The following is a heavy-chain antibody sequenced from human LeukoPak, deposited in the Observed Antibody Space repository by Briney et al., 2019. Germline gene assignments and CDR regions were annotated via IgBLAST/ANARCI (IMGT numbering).Heavy chain of an antibody. CDR2: VYYRGST. Sequence: SETLSLTCTISGGSISSYYWSWIRQSPGKGLEWIVYVYYRGSTNYNPSLKSRVSISVDTSKNQLSLKLTSVTAADTAVYYCARDGGDTSGWYGGYYYYFMDVWGKGTTVTVFS. CDR1: GGSISSYY. D-gene: IGHD6-19*01. J-gene: IGHJ6*03. V-gene: IGHV4-59*01. CDR3: ARDGGDTSGWYGGYYYYFMDV.